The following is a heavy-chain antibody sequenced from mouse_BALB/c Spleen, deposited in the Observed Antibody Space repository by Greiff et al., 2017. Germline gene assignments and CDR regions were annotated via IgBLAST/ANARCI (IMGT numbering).Heavy chain of an antibody. CDR1: GFTFSSYA. CDR2: ISSGGSYT. D-gene: IGHD2-1*01. V-gene: IGHV5-9-3*01. Sequence: EVQRVESGGGLVKPGGSLKLSCAASGFTFSSYAMSWVRQTPEKRLEWVATISSGGSYTYYPDSVKGRFTISRDNAKNTLYLQMSSLRSEDTAMYYCARHPYGNYVGGYFDVWGAGTTVTVSS. J-gene: IGHJ1*01. CDR3: ARHPYGNYVGGYFDV.